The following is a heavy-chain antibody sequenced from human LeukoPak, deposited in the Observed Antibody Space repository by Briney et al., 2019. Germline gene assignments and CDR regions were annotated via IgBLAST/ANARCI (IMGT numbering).Heavy chain of an antibody. CDR2: IYPGDSDT. J-gene: IGHJ6*03. CDR3: ARNYYDSSGYYYDYYYYMDV. Sequence: GESLKISCKGSGYSFTSYWIGWVRQMPGKGLEWMGIIYPGDSDTRYSPSFQGQVTISADKSVRSAYLSWSSLKASDTAMYYCARNYYDSSGYYYDYYYYMDVWGKGTTVTVSS. V-gene: IGHV5-51*01. CDR1: GYSFTSYW. D-gene: IGHD3-22*01.